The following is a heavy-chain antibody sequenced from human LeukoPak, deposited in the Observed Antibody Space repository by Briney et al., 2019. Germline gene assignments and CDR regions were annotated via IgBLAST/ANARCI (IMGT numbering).Heavy chain of an antibody. J-gene: IGHJ3*02. CDR3: ARSFDTNAFDI. CDR1: GGSISIYY. Sequence: SETLSLTCTVSGGSISIYYWSWLRQPAGKGLEWIGRIYSTGSTNYNPSLKSRVTMSVDTSKNQFSLKLNSVTAADTAVYYCARSFDTNAFDIWGRGTMVTVSS. V-gene: IGHV4-4*07. CDR2: IYSTGST.